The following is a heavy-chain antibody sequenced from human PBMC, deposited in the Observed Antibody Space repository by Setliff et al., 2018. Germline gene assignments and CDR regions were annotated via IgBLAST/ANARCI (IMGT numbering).Heavy chain of an antibody. Sequence: PGGSLRLSCAASGFTFSGYSMNWVRQAPGKGLEWVSYISGSSHIISYADSVKGRFTISRDNAKNTLYLQMNGLRSEDTAVYFCARDRTYDSRGYYPGQYGMDVWGQGTSVTVSS. J-gene: IGHJ6*02. V-gene: IGHV3-48*04. CDR3: ARDRTYDSRGYYPGQYGMDV. D-gene: IGHD3-22*01. CDR2: ISGSSHII. CDR1: GFTFSGYS.